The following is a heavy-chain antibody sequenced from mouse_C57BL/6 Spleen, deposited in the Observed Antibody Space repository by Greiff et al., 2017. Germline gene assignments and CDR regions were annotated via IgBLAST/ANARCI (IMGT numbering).Heavy chain of an antibody. J-gene: IGHJ4*01. CDR3: ARWGISNLTFYYAMDY. CDR2: IDPNSGGT. CDR1: GYTFTSYW. D-gene: IGHD2-5*01. Sequence: QVQLKQPGAELVKPGASVKLSCKASGYTFTSYWMHWVKQRPGRGLEWIGRIDPNSGGTKYNEKFKSKATLTVDKPSSTAYMQLSSLTSEDSAVYYCARWGISNLTFYYAMDYWGQGTSVTVSS. V-gene: IGHV1-72*01.